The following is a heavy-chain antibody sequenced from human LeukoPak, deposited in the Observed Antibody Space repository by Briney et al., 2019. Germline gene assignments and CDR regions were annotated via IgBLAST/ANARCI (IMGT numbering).Heavy chain of an antibody. J-gene: IGHJ4*02. Sequence: GRSLRLSCAASGFTFSSYGMHWVRQAPGKGLEWVAVISYDGSNKYNADSVKGRFTISRDNSKNTLYLQMNSLRAEDTAVYYCAKGLTYSSSWPHDYWGQGTLVTVSS. D-gene: IGHD6-13*01. CDR1: GFTFSSYG. CDR3: AKGLTYSSSWPHDY. V-gene: IGHV3-30*18. CDR2: ISYDGSNK.